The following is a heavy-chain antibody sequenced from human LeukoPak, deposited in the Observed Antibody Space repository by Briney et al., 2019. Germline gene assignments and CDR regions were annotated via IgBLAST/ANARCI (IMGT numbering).Heavy chain of an antibody. V-gene: IGHV3-48*01. J-gene: IGHJ4*02. CDR3: ARAYCSSITCFE. CDR1: GFIVSRYS. Sequence: GGSLRLSCAASGFIVSRYSMTWVRQAPGKGLEWVSSISTSYSGIYYADSVKGRFTISRDNAKNSLYLQMDGLRADDTAVYYCARAYCSSITCFEWGQGTLVTVSS. CDR2: ISTSYSGI. D-gene: IGHD2-2*01.